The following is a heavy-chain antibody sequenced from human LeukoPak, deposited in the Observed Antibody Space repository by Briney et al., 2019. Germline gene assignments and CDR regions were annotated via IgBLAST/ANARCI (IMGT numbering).Heavy chain of an antibody. D-gene: IGHD3-22*01. CDR2: IYYSGST. J-gene: IGHJ3*02. V-gene: IGHV4-39*01. Sequence: SETLSLTCTVSGGSISSSSYYWGWIRQPPGKGLEWIGSIYYSGSTYYNPSLKSRVTISVDTSKNQFSLKLSSVTAADTAVYYCARFREVVVITGDAFDIWGQGTMVTVSS. CDR1: GGSISSSSYY. CDR3: ARFREVVVITGDAFDI.